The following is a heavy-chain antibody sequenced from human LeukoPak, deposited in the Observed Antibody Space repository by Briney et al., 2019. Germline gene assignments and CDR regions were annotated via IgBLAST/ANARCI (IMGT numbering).Heavy chain of an antibody. D-gene: IGHD5-12*01. J-gene: IGHJ4*02. CDR1: GGSISSSSYY. CDR3: ARHGYETPGVVDY. V-gene: IGHV4-39*01. CDR2: IYYSGST. Sequence: PSETLSLTCTVSGGSISSSSYYWGWTRQPPGKGLEWIGSIYYSGSTYYNPSLKSRVTISVDTSKNQFSLKLSSVTAADTAVYYCARHGYETPGVVDYWGQGTLVTVSS.